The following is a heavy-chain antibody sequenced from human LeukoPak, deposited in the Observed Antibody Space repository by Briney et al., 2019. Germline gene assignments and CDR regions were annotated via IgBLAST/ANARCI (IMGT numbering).Heavy chain of an antibody. Sequence: ASVKVSCKASGYTFTSYYMHWVRQAPGQGLEWMGIINPSGGSTSYAQKFQGRVTMTRDMSTSTVYMELSSLRPEDTAVYYCARGSLPPEKPNDFDYWGQGTLVTVSS. V-gene: IGHV1-46*01. CDR2: INPSGGST. CDR1: GYTFTSYY. CDR3: ARGSLPPEKPNDFDY. D-gene: IGHD2-15*01. J-gene: IGHJ4*02.